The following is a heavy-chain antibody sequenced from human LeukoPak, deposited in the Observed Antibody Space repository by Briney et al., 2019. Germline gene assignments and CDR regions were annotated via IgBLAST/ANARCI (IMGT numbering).Heavy chain of an antibody. J-gene: IGHJ4*02. CDR3: AREIGDSSGYYCVFDY. Sequence: PSGTLSLTCTVSGGSISSYYWSWIRQPPGKGLEWIGYIYYSGSTNYNPSLKSRVTISVDTSKNQFSLKLSSVTAADTAVYYCAREIGDSSGYYCVFDYWGQGTLVTVS. V-gene: IGHV4-59*01. CDR1: GGSISSYY. D-gene: IGHD3-22*01. CDR2: IYYSGST.